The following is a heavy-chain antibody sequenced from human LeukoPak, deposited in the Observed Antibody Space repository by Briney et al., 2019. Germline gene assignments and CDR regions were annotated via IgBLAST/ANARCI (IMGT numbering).Heavy chain of an antibody. Sequence: TGGSLRLSCAASGFSFRSYGLHWVRQAPGKGLEWVAFIRYDGGGNYYADPVKGRFIISRDNSKNTLYLQMNSLKAEDTAAYYCAKGSDSFDYWGQGILVTVSS. CDR2: IRYDGGGN. CDR3: AKGSDSFDY. J-gene: IGHJ4*02. V-gene: IGHV3-30*02. CDR1: GFSFRSYG.